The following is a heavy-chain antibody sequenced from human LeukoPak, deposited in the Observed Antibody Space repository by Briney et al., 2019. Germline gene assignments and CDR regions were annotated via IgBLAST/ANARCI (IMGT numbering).Heavy chain of an antibody. D-gene: IGHD3-10*01. J-gene: IGHJ4*02. CDR2: ICYSGST. CDR3: ARVKYYYGSGSPYYFDY. V-gene: IGHV4-39*07. Sequence: SETLSLTCTVSGGSISSSSYYWGWIRQPPGKGLEWIGSICYSGSTYYNPSLKSRVTISVDTSKNQFSLKLSSVTAADTAVYYCARVKYYYGSGSPYYFDYWGQGTLVTVSS. CDR1: GGSISSSSYY.